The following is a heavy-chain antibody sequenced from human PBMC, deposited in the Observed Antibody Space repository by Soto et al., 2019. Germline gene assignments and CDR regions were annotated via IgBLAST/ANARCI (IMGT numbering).Heavy chain of an antibody. CDR3: AKEGRLRSPAGDYFDS. J-gene: IGHJ4*02. V-gene: IGHV3-23*01. CDR1: GFSFPDYD. Sequence: GGSLRLSCEASGFSFPDYDMNWVRQTPGKGLEWVSAVGRFGNTYYRDSVRGRFTISRDDSRNTVYLQMNSLRVEDTAVYFCAKEGRLRSPAGDYFDSWAQGSLVTVSS. D-gene: IGHD3-10*01. CDR2: VGRFGNT.